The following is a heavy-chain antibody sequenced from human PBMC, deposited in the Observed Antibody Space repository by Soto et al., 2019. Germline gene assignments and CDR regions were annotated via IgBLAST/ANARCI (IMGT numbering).Heavy chain of an antibody. CDR2: ISAYNGNT. J-gene: IGHJ4*02. Sequence: QVQLVQSGAEVKKPGASVKVSCKASGYTFTSYGISWVRQAPGQGLEWMGWISAYNGNTNYAQKLQGRVNMTTDTSTSIAYIELRGLRSDDTAVYYCARELRYYYDSSGYYDFDNWGQGTLVTVSS. CDR3: ARELRYYYDSSGYYDFDN. V-gene: IGHV1-18*01. D-gene: IGHD3-22*01. CDR1: GYTFTSYG.